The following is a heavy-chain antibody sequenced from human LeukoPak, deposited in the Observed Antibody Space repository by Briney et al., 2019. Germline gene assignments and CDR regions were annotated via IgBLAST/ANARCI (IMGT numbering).Heavy chain of an antibody. CDR1: GFTVSKGY. CDR2: IYGTGTT. V-gene: IGHV3-66*01. CDR3: AREARYYDILTGYHNYSGVDV. D-gene: IGHD3-9*01. Sequence: GSLRLSCASSGFTVSKGYMTWVRQAPGKGLECLPSIYGTGTTYYADSVKGRFTISRDSSSNTLHLQMNSLRAEDTAVYYCAREARYYDILTGYHNYSGVDVWGHGTTVIVSS. J-gene: IGHJ6*02.